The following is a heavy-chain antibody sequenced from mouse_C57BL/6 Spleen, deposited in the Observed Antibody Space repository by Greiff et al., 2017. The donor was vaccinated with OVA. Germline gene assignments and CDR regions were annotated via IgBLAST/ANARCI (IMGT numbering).Heavy chain of an antibody. CDR3: ARWDYDYPWFAY. CDR1: GYTFTSYG. V-gene: IGHV1-81*01. CDR2: IYPRSGNP. D-gene: IGHD2-4*01. J-gene: IGHJ3*01. Sequence: VQLQQSGAELARPGASVKLSCTASGYTFTSYGISWVKQRTGQGLEWIGEIYPRSGNPYSNEKFKGKATLTADKSSSTAYMELRSLTSEDSAVYFCARWDYDYPWFAYWGQGTLVTVSA.